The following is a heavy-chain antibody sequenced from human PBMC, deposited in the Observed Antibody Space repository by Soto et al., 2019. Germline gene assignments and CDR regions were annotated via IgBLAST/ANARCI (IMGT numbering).Heavy chain of an antibody. CDR3: VSDRRYGHASVPYS. J-gene: IGHJ4*02. D-gene: IGHD5-18*01. CDR2: ISYDGGLQ. CDR1: GFTFTSYG. V-gene: IGHV3-30*03. Sequence: QAHLVESGGGVVQPGRSLRLSCAASGFTFTSYGMHWVRQAPGTRLEWVAVISYDGGLQHYADSVKGRFTISRDNSKNMVLLQMNSLRAEDTAGYYCVSDRRYGHASVPYSWGQGTLVSVSS.